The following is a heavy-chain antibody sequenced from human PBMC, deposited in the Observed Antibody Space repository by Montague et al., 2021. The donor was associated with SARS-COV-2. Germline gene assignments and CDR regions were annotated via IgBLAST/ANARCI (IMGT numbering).Heavy chain of an antibody. CDR2: IRHSGST. CDR1: GGSLSGYY. CDR3: ARVPYRLLFVPRYYGMDV. J-gene: IGHJ6*02. D-gene: IGHD2-2*01. V-gene: IGHV4-34*01. Sequence: SETLSLTCAVYGGSLSGYYWSWIRQPPGEGLEWIAEIRHSGSTSYNPSLKSRVTISVDTSKNQFSPKLSSATAADTAVYYCARVPYRLLFVPRYYGMDVWGQGTTVTVSS.